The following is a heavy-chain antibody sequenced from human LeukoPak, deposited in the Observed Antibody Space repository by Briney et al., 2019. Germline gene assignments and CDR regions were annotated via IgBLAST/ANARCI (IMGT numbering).Heavy chain of an antibody. J-gene: IGHJ5*02. CDR2: ISAYNGNT. V-gene: IGHV1-18*01. D-gene: IGHD3-3*01. CDR1: GYTFTSYG. CDR3: ARGHVLRFLGATDP. Sequence: ASVKVSCKASGYTFTSYGTSWVRQAPGQGVEWMGWISAYNGNTNYAQKLQGRVTMTTDTSTSTAYMELRSLRSDDTAVYYCARGHVLRFLGATDPWGQGTLVTVSS.